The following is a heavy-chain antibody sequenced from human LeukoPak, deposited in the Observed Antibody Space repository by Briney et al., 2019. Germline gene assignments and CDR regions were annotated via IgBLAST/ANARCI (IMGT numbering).Heavy chain of an antibody. CDR3: ARDRGIAAAGTIFDY. CDR2: IIPILGIA. V-gene: IGHV1-69*04. J-gene: IGHJ4*02. CDR1: GGTFSSYA. Sequence: SVKVSCKASGGTFSSYAISWVRQAPGQGLEWMGRIIPILGIANYAQKFQGRVTITADKSTSTAYMELSSLRSDDTAVYYCARDRGIAAAGTIFDYWGQGTLVTVSS. D-gene: IGHD6-13*01.